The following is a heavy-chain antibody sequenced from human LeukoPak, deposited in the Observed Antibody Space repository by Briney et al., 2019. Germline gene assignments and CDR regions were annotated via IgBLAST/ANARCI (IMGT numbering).Heavy chain of an antibody. CDR3: ARDGGIAAAGSDY. V-gene: IGHV1-69*04. J-gene: IGHJ4*02. CDR1: GGTFSSYT. Sequence: LVKVSCKASGGTFSSYTISWVRQAPGQGLEWMGRIIPILGIANYAQKFQGRVTITADKSTSTAYMELSSLRSEDTAVYYCARDGGIAAAGSDYWGQGTLVTVSS. D-gene: IGHD6-13*01. CDR2: IIPILGIA.